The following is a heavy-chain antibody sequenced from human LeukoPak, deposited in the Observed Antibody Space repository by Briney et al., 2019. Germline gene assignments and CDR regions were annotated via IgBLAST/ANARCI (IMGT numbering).Heavy chain of an antibody. CDR3: ARGYYDSSGYYYPLDY. Sequence: ASVKVSCKASGYTFTSYGISWVRQAPGQGLEWMGWINPNSGGTNYAQKFQGWVTMTRDTSISTAYMELSRLRSDDTAVYYCARGYYDSSGYYYPLDYWGRGTLVTVSS. V-gene: IGHV1-2*04. CDR2: INPNSGGT. D-gene: IGHD3-22*01. J-gene: IGHJ4*02. CDR1: GYTFTSYG.